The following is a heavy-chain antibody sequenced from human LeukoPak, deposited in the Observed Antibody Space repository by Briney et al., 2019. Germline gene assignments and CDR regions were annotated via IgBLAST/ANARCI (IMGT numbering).Heavy chain of an antibody. Sequence: SETLSLTCTVSGGSISSYYWSWIRQPPGKGLEWIGHIYYSGSTNYNPSLKSRVTISVDTSKNQFSLKLSSVTAADTAVYYCARALLDFWSGYYYYFDYWGQGTLVTVSS. J-gene: IGHJ4*02. CDR2: IYYSGST. CDR3: ARALLDFWSGYYYYFDY. D-gene: IGHD3-3*01. CDR1: GGSISSYY. V-gene: IGHV4-59*01.